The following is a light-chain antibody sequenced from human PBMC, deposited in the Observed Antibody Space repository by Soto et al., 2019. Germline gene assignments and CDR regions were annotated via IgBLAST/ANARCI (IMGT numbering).Light chain of an antibody. Sequence: QSALTQPASVSGSPGQSITISCTGTSDDVGGYNYVSWYQQHPGKAPKLMIFEVNNRPSGVSNRFSGSRSGNTASLTISGLQAEDEADYYCSSYRSGNTLVVFGEGTQLTVL. V-gene: IGLV2-14*01. CDR3: SSYRSGNTLVV. CDR1: SDDVGGYNY. J-gene: IGLJ2*01. CDR2: EVN.